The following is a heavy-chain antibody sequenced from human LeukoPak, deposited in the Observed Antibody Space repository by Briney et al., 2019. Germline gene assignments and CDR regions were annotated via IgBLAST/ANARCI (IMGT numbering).Heavy chain of an antibody. CDR2: ISYDGSNK. D-gene: IGHD3-10*01. V-gene: IGHV3-30*18. CDR3: AKSLPYSCYRVQGYYAFDI. Sequence: GGSLRLSCAASGFTFSSYGMHWVRQAPGKGLEWVAVISYDGSNKYYADSVKGRFTISRDNSKNTLYLQMNSLRAEDTAVYYCAKSLPYSCYRVQGYYAFDIWGQGTMVTVSS. CDR1: GFTFSSYG. J-gene: IGHJ3*02.